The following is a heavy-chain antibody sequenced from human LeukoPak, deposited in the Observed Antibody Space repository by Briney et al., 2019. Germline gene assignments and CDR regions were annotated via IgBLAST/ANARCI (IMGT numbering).Heavy chain of an antibody. CDR3: ARVGVVPAAGGMDV. CDR2: ISSSSSTI. Sequence: GGSLRLSCAASGFTFSSYRMTWVRQAPGKGLEWVSYISSSSSTIYYADSVKGRFTISRDNAKNSLYLQMNSLRAEDTAVYYCARVGVVPAAGGMDVWGQGTTVTVSS. D-gene: IGHD2-2*01. J-gene: IGHJ6*02. V-gene: IGHV3-48*01. CDR1: GFTFSSYR.